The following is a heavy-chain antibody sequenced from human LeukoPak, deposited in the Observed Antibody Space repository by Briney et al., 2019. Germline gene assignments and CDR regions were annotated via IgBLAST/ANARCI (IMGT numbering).Heavy chain of an antibody. D-gene: IGHD3-10*01. CDR2: IYYSGSS. V-gene: IGHV4-59*01. Sequence: SETLSLTCTVSGGSIGSYYWSWIRQAPGKGLDWIGYIYYSGSSNYNPSLNGRVTISVDTSKNKFSLKLNSVTPADTAVYYCARERYYYGSGSYHDFWGQGTLVTVSS. J-gene: IGHJ4*02. CDR1: GGSIGSYY. CDR3: ARERYYYGSGSYHDF.